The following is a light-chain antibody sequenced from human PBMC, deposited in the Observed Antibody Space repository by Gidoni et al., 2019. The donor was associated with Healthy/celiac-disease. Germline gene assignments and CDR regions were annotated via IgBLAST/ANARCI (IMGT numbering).Light chain of an antibody. CDR3: QTWGTGIRV. CDR1: SGHSSYA. J-gene: IGLJ1*01. V-gene: IGLV4-69*01. CDR2: LNSDGSH. Sequence: QLVLTQSPSASASLGASVKLTCTLSSGHSSYAIAWHQQQPEKGPRYLMKLNSDGSHSKADGIPDRFSGSSSGAERYLTIASLQSEDDADYYCQTWGTGIRVVGTGTKVTVL.